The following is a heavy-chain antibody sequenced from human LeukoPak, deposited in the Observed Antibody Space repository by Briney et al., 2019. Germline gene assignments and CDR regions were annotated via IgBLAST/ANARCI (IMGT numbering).Heavy chain of an antibody. Sequence: PGGSLRPSCAASGFTFSSYWMHWVRQAPGKGLEWVSVIYGGGSTYYADSVKGRFTISRDNSKNTLYLQMNSLRAEDTAVYYCARGDFYDPQGMDVWGQGTTVTVSS. V-gene: IGHV3-66*01. J-gene: IGHJ6*02. CDR2: IYGGGST. CDR1: GFTFSSYW. D-gene: IGHD3-22*01. CDR3: ARGDFYDPQGMDV.